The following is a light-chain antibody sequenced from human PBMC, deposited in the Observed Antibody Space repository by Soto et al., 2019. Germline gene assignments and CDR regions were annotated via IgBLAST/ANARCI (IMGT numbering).Light chain of an antibody. Sequence: EIVLTQSPDTLSLSPGERATLSCRASQSFSSTHFVWYQQKSGQAPSLLIFGASSRATGLTDRFSGSGSGTDFTLTISGREPEDFADYYCQQYTTSQRTFGQGTKVAIK. CDR2: GAS. CDR1: QSFSSTH. J-gene: IGKJ1*01. V-gene: IGKV3-20*01. CDR3: QQYTTSQRT.